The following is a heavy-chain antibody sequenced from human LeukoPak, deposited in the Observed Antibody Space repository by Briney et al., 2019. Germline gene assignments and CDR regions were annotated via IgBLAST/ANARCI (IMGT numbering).Heavy chain of an antibody. Sequence: GRSLRLSCAASGFTFSSYGMHWVRQAPGKGLEWVAVIWYDGSNKYYADSVKGRFTISRDNSKNTLYLQMNSLRAEDTAVYYCASFPVAAAGGYYYYGMDVWGQGTTVTVSS. D-gene: IGHD6-13*01. J-gene: IGHJ6*02. V-gene: IGHV3-33*01. CDR2: IWYDGSNK. CDR3: ASFPVAAAGGYYYYGMDV. CDR1: GFTFSSYG.